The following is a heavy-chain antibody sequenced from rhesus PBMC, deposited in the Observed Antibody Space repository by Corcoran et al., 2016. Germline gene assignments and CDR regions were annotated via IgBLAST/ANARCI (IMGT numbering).Heavy chain of an antibody. CDR3: ARKEYSNLLDV. CDR1: GYSISSGYY. J-gene: IGHJ5-2*02. CDR2: LTCSGST. V-gene: IGHV4-122*02. D-gene: IGHD4-23*01. Sequence: QVQLQESGPGLVKPSETLSLTCAVSGYSISSGYYWSWIRQPPGKGLEWIGYLTCSGSTSYNPSLKSRVAISRDTSKNQFSLKLSSVTAADTAVYYCARKEYSNLLDVWGRGVLVTVSS.